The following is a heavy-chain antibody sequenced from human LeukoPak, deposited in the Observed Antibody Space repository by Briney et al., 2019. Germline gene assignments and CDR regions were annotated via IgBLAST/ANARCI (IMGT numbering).Heavy chain of an antibody. CDR2: MKQDGSEK. CDR1: GFSLSRYW. D-gene: IGHD5-24*01. Sequence: GGSLRLSCAASGFSLSRYWMSWVRQAPGKGLEWLANMKQDGSEKKYVDSVKGRFTISRDDTKNSLYLQMNSLRAEDTAVYYCARSAMAYYMDVWGKGTTVTVSS. V-gene: IGHV3-7*01. J-gene: IGHJ6*03. CDR3: ARSAMAYYMDV.